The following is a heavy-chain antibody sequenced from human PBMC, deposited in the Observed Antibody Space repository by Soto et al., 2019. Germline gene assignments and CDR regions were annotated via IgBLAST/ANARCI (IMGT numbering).Heavy chain of an antibody. V-gene: IGHV3-43*01. J-gene: IGHJ6*02. Sequence: GGSLRLSCAASGFTFDDYTMHWVRQAPGKGLEWVSLISWDGGSTYYADSVKGRFTISRDNSKNSLYLQMNSLRTGDTALYYCSKDYGVPAARDYYYYGMDVWGQGTTVTVSS. CDR3: SKDYGVPAARDYYYYGMDV. CDR1: GFTFDDYT. CDR2: ISWDGGST. D-gene: IGHD2-2*01.